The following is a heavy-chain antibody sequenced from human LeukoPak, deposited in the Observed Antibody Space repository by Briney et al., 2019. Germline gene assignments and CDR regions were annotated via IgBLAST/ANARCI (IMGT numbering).Heavy chain of an antibody. CDR3: ARHLFPGYSGYVSPFGY. V-gene: IGHV4-34*01. J-gene: IGHJ4*02. CDR1: GGSFSGYY. Sequence: PSETLSLTCAVYGGSFSGYYWSWIRQPPGKGLEWIGEINHSGSTNYNPSLKSRVTISVDTSKNQFSLKLSSVTAADTAVYYCARHLFPGYSGYVSPFGYWGQGTLVTVSS. CDR2: INHSGST. D-gene: IGHD5-12*01.